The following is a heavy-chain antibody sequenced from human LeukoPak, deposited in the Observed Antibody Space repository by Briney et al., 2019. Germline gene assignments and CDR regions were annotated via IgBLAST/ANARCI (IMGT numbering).Heavy chain of an antibody. CDR2: ISAYNGNT. Sequence: GASVKVSCKASGYTFNSYGISWVRQAPGQGLEWMGWISAYNGNTNYAQNLQGRVTMTTDTSTSTAYMELRSLRSDDTAVYYCARDRVSSSWYGWDFDYWGQGTLVTVSS. CDR1: GYTFNSYG. CDR3: ARDRVSSSWYGWDFDY. V-gene: IGHV1-18*01. J-gene: IGHJ4*02. D-gene: IGHD6-13*01.